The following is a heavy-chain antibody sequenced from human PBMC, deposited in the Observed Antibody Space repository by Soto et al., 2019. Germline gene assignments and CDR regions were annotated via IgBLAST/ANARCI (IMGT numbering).Heavy chain of an antibody. CDR3: AKSFCSSSSCFFLWVDP. V-gene: IGHV3-23*01. CDR1: GFTFSDNA. CDR2: ISGTGVPT. D-gene: IGHD2-2*01. J-gene: IGHJ5*02. Sequence: EVQLLESGGGLVQPGGSLRLSCAASGFTFSDNAMSWVRQAPGKGLECLSLISGTGVPTLYAGSVKGRFSVSRDNSKNTLFLEMNDLRVDDTAIYYCAKSFCSSSSCFFLWVDPWGPGTLVTVSS.